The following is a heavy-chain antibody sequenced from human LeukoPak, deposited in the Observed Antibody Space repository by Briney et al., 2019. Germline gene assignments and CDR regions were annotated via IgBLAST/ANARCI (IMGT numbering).Heavy chain of an antibody. CDR3: ARARDGSKNALDT. CDR2: INIYDGDT. V-gene: IGHV3-74*01. CDR1: GFRFTNHW. D-gene: IGHD4-11*01. Sequence: GESLRLSCVVSGFRFTNHWMHWVRQAPGKGLVWVSRINIYDGDTYYAGSVRGRFTISRDTAENTMYLQMNSLRAEDTAIYYCARARDGSKNALDTWGQGTLVTVFS. J-gene: IGHJ5*02.